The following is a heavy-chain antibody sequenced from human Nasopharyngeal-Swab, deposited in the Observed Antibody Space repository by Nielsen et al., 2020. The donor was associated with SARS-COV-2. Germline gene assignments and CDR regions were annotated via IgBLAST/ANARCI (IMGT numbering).Heavy chain of an antibody. D-gene: IGHD4-11*01. J-gene: IGHJ6*02. V-gene: IGHV1-69*01. Sequence: WVRQAPGQGLEWMGGIIPIFGTANYAQKFQGRVTITADESTSTAYMELSSLRAEDTAVYYCAKAKTPYSNYGDYYYGTDVWGQGTTVTV. CDR2: IIPIFGTA. CDR3: AKAKTPYSNYGDYYYGTDV.